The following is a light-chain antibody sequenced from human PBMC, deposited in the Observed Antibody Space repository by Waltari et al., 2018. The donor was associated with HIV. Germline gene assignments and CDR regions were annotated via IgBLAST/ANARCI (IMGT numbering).Light chain of an antibody. CDR1: QSIRSY. V-gene: IGKV1-39*01. Sequence: DIQMTQSPSSLSASVGDRVTITCRASQSIRSYLNWYQQKPGKAPKLLIYGTTSLQSGVPSRFSGSGFGTDFTLTVSSLQPEDSATYYCQQSFSIPLTFGG. CDR2: GTT. J-gene: IGKJ4*01. CDR3: QQSFSIPLT.